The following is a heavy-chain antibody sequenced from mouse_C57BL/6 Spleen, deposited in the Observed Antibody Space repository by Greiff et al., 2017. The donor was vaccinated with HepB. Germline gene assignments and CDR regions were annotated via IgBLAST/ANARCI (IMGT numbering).Heavy chain of an antibody. CDR2: INPNNGGT. V-gene: IGHV1-26*01. J-gene: IGHJ4*01. CDR3: ASREYAMDY. CDR1: GYTFTDYY. D-gene: IGHD3-3*01. Sequence: EVQLQQSGPELVKPGASVKISCKASGYTFTDYYMNWVKQSHGKSLEWIGDINPNNGGTSYNQKFKGKATLTVDKSSSTAYMELRILTSEDSAVYYCASREYAMDYWGQGTSVTVSS.